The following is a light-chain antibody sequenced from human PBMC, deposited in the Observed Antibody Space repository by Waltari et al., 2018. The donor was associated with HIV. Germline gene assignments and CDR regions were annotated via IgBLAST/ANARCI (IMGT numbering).Light chain of an antibody. Sequence: QSVLTQPPSASGTPGQRVTISCSGSSSDIGSYYVYWFPHLPGTAPKLLIYRNNQRPSGVPDRFSGSKSGTSASLAISGLRSEDEADYYCATWDDNLSGVVFGGGTKLTVL. J-gene: IGLJ2*01. CDR3: ATWDDNLSGVV. CDR1: SSDIGSYY. V-gene: IGLV1-47*01. CDR2: RNN.